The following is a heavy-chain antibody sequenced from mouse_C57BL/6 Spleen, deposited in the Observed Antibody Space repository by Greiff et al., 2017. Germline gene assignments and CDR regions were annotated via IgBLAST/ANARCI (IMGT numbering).Heavy chain of an antibody. CDR2: IYPGNSDT. D-gene: IGHD2-4*01. J-gene: IGHJ4*01. V-gene: IGHV1-5*01. Sequence: EVQLQQSGTVLARPGASVKMSCKTSGYTFTSYWMHWVKQRPGQGLEWIGAIYPGNSDTSYNQKFQGKAKLTAVTSASTAYMELSSLTNEDSAVYYCTRDDYDRDYYAMDYWGQRTSVTVPS. CDR1: GYTFTSYW. CDR3: TRDDYDRDYYAMDY.